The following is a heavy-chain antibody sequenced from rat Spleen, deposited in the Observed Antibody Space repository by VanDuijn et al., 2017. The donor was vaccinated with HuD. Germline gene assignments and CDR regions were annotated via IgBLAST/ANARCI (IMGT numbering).Heavy chain of an antibody. CDR3: ARQIYYYSYYFDY. CDR1: GFTFSNYG. J-gene: IGHJ2*01. D-gene: IGHD1-2*01. Sequence: EVQLVESGGDSVQPGRSLTLSCAASGFTFSNYGMAWVRQAPTKGLEWVATISYDGGNTYYRDSVKGRFTISRDNAKNTQYLQMDSLRSEDTATYYCARQIYYYSYYFDYWGQGVMVTVSS. CDR2: ISYDGGNT. V-gene: IGHV5S13*01.